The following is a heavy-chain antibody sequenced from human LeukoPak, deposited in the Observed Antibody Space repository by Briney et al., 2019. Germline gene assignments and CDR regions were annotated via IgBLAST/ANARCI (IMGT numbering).Heavy chain of an antibody. CDR3: ARAAIWGYCSSTSCYNHGMDV. D-gene: IGHD2-2*02. CDR1: GYTFTGYY. J-gene: IGHJ6*04. Sequence: GASVKVSCKASGYTFTGYYMHWVRQAPGQGLEWMGWINPNSGGTNYAQKFQGWVTMTRDTSISTAYMGLSRLRSDDTAVYYCARAAIWGYCSSTSCYNHGMDVWGKGTTVTVSS. V-gene: IGHV1-2*04. CDR2: INPNSGGT.